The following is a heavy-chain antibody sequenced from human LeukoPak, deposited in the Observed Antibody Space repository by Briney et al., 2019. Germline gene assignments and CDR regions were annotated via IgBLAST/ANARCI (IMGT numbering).Heavy chain of an antibody. V-gene: IGHV3-53*01. D-gene: IGHD2-21*01. J-gene: IGHJ4*02. CDR3: AYVDSSAYFRF. Sequence: GGSLRLSCAASGFTVSSVYISWVRQAPGKGLEWVSVTSSGGTVYFADSVKGRFTLSTDSSKNTLYLQMNVLRVEDTALYYCAYVDSSAYFRFWGQGTLVTVSS. CDR2: TSSGGTV. CDR1: GFTVSSVY.